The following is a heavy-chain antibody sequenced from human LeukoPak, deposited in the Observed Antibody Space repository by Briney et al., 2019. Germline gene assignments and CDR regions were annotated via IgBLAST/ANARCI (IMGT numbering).Heavy chain of an antibody. J-gene: IGHJ6*03. CDR1: GFTFSTYA. V-gene: IGHV3-23*01. D-gene: IGHD3-22*01. CDR2: IGGSDGRT. CDR3: AKDSSSYDWGYMDV. Sequence: QPGGSPRLSCAASGFTFSTYAMSWVRQAPGKGLEWVSLIGGSDGRTRYADSVKGRFTISRDNSKNTLYLEMNSLRAEDTAVYYCAKDSSSYDWGYMDVWGKGTTVTISS.